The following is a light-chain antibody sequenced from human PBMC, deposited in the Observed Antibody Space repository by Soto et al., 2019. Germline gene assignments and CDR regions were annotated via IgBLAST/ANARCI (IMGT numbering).Light chain of an antibody. CDR3: QHSYSTPYT. J-gene: IGKJ2*01. V-gene: IGKV1-39*01. CDR1: QSISSY. Sequence: DIPMTQSPSSLSASVGDRVTITCRASQSISSYLNWYQQKPGKAPNLLIYAASSLQSGVPSRFSGSGSGTDFTLTISSLQPEDFATYYCQHSYSTPYTFGQGTKLEIK. CDR2: AAS.